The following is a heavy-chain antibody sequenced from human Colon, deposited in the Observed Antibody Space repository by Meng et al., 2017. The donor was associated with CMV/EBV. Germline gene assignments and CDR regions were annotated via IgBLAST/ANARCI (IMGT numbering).Heavy chain of an antibody. CDR2: IYRDGTT. Sequence: GESLKISCAASGFSVSDNYMIWVRQAPGKGLQWVSVIYRDGTTRYADSVKGRFTISRDNSNNNLYLQMNSLRAADTAVYYCARDHGWGYSSGWSDCWGQGTLVTVSS. D-gene: IGHD6-19*01. J-gene: IGHJ4*02. V-gene: IGHV3-66*02. CDR3: ARDHGWGYSSGWSDC. CDR1: GFSVSDNY.